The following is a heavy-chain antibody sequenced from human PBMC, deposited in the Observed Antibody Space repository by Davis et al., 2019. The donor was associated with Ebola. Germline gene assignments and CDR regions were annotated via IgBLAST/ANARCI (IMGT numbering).Heavy chain of an antibody. CDR1: GGTFSSYA. Sequence: SVKVSCKASGGTFSSYAISWVRQAPGHGLEWMGGIIPILGIANYAQKFQGRVTITADESTSTAYMELSSLRSEDTAVYYCASLGVPAAIVHYNRFDPWGQGTLVTVSS. V-gene: IGHV1-69*10. CDR2: IIPILGIA. CDR3: ASLGVPAAIVHYNRFDP. D-gene: IGHD2-2*01. J-gene: IGHJ5*02.